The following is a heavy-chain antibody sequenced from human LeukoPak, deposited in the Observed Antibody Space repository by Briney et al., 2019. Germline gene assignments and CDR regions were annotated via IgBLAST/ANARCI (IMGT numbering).Heavy chain of an antibody. V-gene: IGHV3-30-3*01. CDR2: LSYDGSNT. J-gene: IGHJ6*02. CDR1: GFTFSSYA. Sequence: GGSLRLSRAASGFTFSSYAMHWVRQAPGKGLEWVAVLSYDGSNTYHADSVKGRFTISRDNSKNTLYLQMNSLRPEDTAVYYCARVPGIAATAYYYYAMDVWGQGTTVTVSS. D-gene: IGHD6-13*01. CDR3: ARVPGIAATAYYYYAMDV.